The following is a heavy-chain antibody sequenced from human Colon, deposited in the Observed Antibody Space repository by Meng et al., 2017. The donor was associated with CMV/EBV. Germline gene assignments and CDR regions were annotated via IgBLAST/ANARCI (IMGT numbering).Heavy chain of an antibody. Sequence: SGTANYAQKFQGRVTITTDESTSTAYMELSSLRSEDTAVYYCASTTTDCSSTSCYLGGIDYWGQGTLVTVPS. V-gene: IGHV1-69*05. CDR2: SGTA. D-gene: IGHD2-2*01. J-gene: IGHJ4*02. CDR3: ASTTTDCSSTSCYLGGIDY.